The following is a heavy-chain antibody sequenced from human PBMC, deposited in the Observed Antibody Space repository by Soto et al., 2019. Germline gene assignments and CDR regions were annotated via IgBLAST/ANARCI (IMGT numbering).Heavy chain of an antibody. J-gene: IGHJ6*02. V-gene: IGHV5-10-1*01. CDR2: IDPSDSYT. CDR1: GYSFTSYW. Sequence: EVQLVQSGAEVKKPGESLRISCKGSGYSFTSYWISWVRQMPGKGLEWMGRIDPSDSYTNYSPSFQGHVTISADKSISTAYLQVSSRNASDTAMYYCASTHSCSGGSCYYYYGMVVWGQGTTVTVSS. D-gene: IGHD2-15*01. CDR3: ASTHSCSGGSCYYYYGMVV.